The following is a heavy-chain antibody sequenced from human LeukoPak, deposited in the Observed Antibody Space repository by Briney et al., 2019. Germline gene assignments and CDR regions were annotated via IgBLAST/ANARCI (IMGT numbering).Heavy chain of an antibody. V-gene: IGHV3-23*01. CDR1: GFSFSSYA. Sequence: GGSLRLSCAASGFSFSSYAMTWARQAPVKGLEWVSAISGDGTRTYYADSVKGRFTISRDNSKNTLYLQMHSLRAEDTAVYYCAKKDGSGSWYYYFDYWGQGTLVTVSS. J-gene: IGHJ4*02. CDR3: AKKDGSGSWYYYFDY. D-gene: IGHD3-10*01. CDR2: ISGDGTRT.